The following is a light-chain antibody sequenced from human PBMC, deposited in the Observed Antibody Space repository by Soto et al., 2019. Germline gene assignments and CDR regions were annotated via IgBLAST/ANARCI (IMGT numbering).Light chain of an antibody. Sequence: DIQMTQSPSTLSASVGDTVTITCRAGQSLINRLSWYQQKPGKAPKVLISEASTLESGVPSRFSGSGSGTEFTLTINSLQTDDFATYYCQQHHAYPRTFGQGTKVEI. J-gene: IGKJ1*01. CDR1: QSLINR. CDR3: QQHHAYPRT. V-gene: IGKV1-5*03. CDR2: EAS.